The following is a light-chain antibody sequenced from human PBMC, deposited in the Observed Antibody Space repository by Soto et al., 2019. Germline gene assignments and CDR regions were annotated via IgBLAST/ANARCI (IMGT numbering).Light chain of an antibody. J-gene: IGKJ3*01. V-gene: IGKV1-39*01. CDR2: AAS. Sequence: DIQMTQSPSTLSASVGDRVTITCRASQYINRYINWYQRKPGKAPRVQISAASNLESGVPSRFSGSEAGTDFTLTINSLQPEDFATYLCQQSYSSPYSFRPGTKVDIK. CDR3: QQSYSSPYS. CDR1: QYINRY.